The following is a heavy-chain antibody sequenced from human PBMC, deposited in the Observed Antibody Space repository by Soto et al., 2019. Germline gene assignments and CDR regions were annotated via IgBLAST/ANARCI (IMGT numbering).Heavy chain of an antibody. CDR1: GSSITSSEYY. CDR3: ARGLYYYESSGYSPDY. J-gene: IGHJ4*02. D-gene: IGHD3-22*01. Sequence: SETLSLTCTVSGSSITSSEYYWAWIRQPPGKGLQFVGTIYYSGSSYSNPSLKSRLSMSVDTSRNQFSLKLSSVTAADTAVYYCARGLYYYESSGYSPDYWGLGTLVTVSS. CDR2: IYYSGSS. V-gene: IGHV4-39*02.